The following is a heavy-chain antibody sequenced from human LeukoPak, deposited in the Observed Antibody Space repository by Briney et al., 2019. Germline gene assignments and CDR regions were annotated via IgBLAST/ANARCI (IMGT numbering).Heavy chain of an antibody. CDR3: ASPYYYDSSGYSSAFDI. D-gene: IGHD3-22*01. J-gene: IGHJ3*02. V-gene: IGHV1-69*01. CDR2: IIPIFGTA. Sequence: EASVKVSCKASGGTFSSYAISWVRQAPGQGLEWMGGIIPIFGTANYAQKFQGRVTITADESTSTAYMELSSLRSEDTDVYYCASPYYYDSSGYSSAFDIWGQGTMVTVSS. CDR1: GGTFSSYA.